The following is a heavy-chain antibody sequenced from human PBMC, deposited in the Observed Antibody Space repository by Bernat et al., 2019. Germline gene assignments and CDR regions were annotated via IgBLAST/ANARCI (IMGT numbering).Heavy chain of an antibody. D-gene: IGHD5-12*01. J-gene: IGHJ6*02. Sequence: EVQLVESGGGLVQPGGSLRLSCAASGFTVSSKYMSWVRQAPGKGLEWVSVIYSGGSTYYADSVKGRFTISRDNSKNTLYLQMNSLRAEDTAVYYCASTLQNRGYDTYNYYGMDVWGQGTTVTVSS. CDR1: GFTVSSKY. CDR3: ASTLQNRGYDTYNYYGMDV. V-gene: IGHV3-66*01. CDR2: IYSGGST.